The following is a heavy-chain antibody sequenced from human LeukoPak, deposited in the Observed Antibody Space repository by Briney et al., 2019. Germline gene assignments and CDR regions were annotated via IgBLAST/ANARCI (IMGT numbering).Heavy chain of an antibody. V-gene: IGHV4-59*01. D-gene: IGHD2-8*01. CDR3: ARVGPSVRYYFDY. J-gene: IGHJ4*02. CDR2: IYYSGST. Sequence: SETLSLTCTVSGGSISSYYWSWIRQPPGKGLEWIGYIYYSGSTNYNPSLKSRVTISVDTPKNQFSLKVSSVTAADTAVYYCARVGPSVRYYFDYWGQGTLVTVSS. CDR1: GGSISSYY.